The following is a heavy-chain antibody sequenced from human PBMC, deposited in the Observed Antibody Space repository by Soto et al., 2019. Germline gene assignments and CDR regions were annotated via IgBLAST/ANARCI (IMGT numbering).Heavy chain of an antibody. CDR2: INHSGST. CDR1: GGSFSGSY. Sequence: QVQLQQWGAGLLKASETLSLTCAVYGGSFSGSYWSWIRQPPGKGLEWIGEINHSGSTNYNPSLKSRVTISVDTSKNQFSLKLSSVTAADTAVYYCARGAPQFGSYYFDSWGQGTLVTVSS. J-gene: IGHJ4*02. CDR3: ARGAPQFGSYYFDS. D-gene: IGHD3-10*01. V-gene: IGHV4-34*01.